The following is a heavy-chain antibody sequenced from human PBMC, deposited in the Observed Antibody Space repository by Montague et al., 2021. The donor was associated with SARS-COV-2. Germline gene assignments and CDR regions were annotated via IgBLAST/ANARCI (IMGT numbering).Heavy chain of an antibody. Sequence: NDYALSVKSRITINPDTSKNQFSLQLNSVTPEDTAVYYCARTPTGYFDWLLHFDYWGQGNMVTVSS. V-gene: IGHV6-1*01. D-gene: IGHD3-9*01. CDR3: ARTPTGYFDWLLHFDY. CDR2: N. J-gene: IGHJ4*02.